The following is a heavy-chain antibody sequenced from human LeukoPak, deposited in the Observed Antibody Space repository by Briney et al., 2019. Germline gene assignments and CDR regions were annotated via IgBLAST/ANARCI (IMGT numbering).Heavy chain of an antibody. J-gene: IGHJ5*02. V-gene: IGHV1-8*01. D-gene: IGHD3-10*01. Sequence: ASVKVSCKASGYTFTSYDINWVRQATGQGLEWMGWMNPNSGNTGYAQKFQGRVTMTRDTSISTAYMELSRLRSDDTAVYYCARAGYGSGSVNWFDPWGQGTLVTVSS. CDR2: MNPNSGNT. CDR3: ARAGYGSGSVNWFDP. CDR1: GYTFTSYD.